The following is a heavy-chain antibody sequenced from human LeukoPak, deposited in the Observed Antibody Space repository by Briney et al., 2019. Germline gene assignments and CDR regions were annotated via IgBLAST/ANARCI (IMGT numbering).Heavy chain of an antibody. CDR3: AKDYCGGDCYSGWYFDL. Sequence: GRSLRLSCAASGFTFDDYAMHWVRQAPGKGLEWVSGISYNSDTIAYADSVKGRFTISRDNSKNSLYLQMNSLRAEDTALYYCAKDYCGGDCYSGWYFDLWGRGTLVTVSS. J-gene: IGHJ2*01. CDR1: GFTFDDYA. V-gene: IGHV3-9*01. CDR2: ISYNSDTI. D-gene: IGHD2-21*02.